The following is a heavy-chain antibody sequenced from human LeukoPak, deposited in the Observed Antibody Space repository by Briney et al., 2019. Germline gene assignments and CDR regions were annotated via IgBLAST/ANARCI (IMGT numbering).Heavy chain of an antibody. CDR3: ARLYGAAGYWYFDL. D-gene: IGHD6-13*01. CDR1: GGSISTYY. CDR2: VYFSGSI. J-gene: IGHJ2*01. Sequence: SETLSLTCTVSGGSISTYYWNWIRQPPGKGLEWIGYVYFSGSINYNRSLKSRVTISVDTSKNQFSLKLSSVTAADTAVYYCARLYGAAGYWYFDLWGRGTLVTVSS. V-gene: IGHV4-59*08.